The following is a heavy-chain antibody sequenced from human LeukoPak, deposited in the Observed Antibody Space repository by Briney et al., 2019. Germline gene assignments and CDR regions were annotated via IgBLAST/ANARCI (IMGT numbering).Heavy chain of an antibody. CDR3: ARFGRTVAGASVYYYYMDV. CDR2: MNPNSGNT. J-gene: IGHJ6*03. Sequence: ASVKVSCKASGYTFTSYDINWVRQATGQGLEWMGWMNPNSGNTGYARKFQGRVSTTRNTSISTAYMELSSLRSEDTAVYYCARFGRTVAGASVYYYYMDVWGKGTTVTVSS. D-gene: IGHD6-19*01. CDR1: GYTFTSYD. V-gene: IGHV1-8*01.